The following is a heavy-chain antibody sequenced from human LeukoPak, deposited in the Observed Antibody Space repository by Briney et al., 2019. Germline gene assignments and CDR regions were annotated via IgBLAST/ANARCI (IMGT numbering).Heavy chain of an antibody. CDR2: IYHSGST. CDR1: GYSISSGYY. V-gene: IGHV4-38-2*01. Sequence: SETLSLTCAVPGYSISSGYYWGWIRQPPGKGLEWIGSIYHSGSTYYNPSLKSRVTISVDTPKNQFSLKLSSVTAADTAVYYCASRSSYFDYWGQGTLVTVSS. CDR3: ASRSSYFDY. J-gene: IGHJ4*02.